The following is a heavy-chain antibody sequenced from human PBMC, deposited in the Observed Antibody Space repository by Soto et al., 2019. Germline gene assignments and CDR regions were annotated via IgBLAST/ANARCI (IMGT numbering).Heavy chain of an antibody. V-gene: IGHV1-18*04. D-gene: IGHD5-12*01. CDR1: GYTFTSYG. J-gene: IGHJ6*02. CDR2: ISAYNGNT. Sequence: QVQLVQSGAEVKKPGASVKVSCKASGYTFTSYGISWVRQAPGQGLEWMGWISAYNGNTNYAHQLQGIVTMNTDTSTSTAYIVLRSLRSDDTAVYYCARPLVATSRNYYYGMDVWGQGTTVTGSS. CDR3: ARPLVATSRNYYYGMDV.